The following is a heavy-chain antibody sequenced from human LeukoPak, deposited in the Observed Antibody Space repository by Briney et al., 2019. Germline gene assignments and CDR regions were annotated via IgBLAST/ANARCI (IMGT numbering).Heavy chain of an antibody. Sequence: PSETLSLTCAVYGGSFSGYYWSWIRQPPGKGLEWIGEINHSGSTNYNPSLKSRVTISVDTSKNQFSLKLSSVTAADTAVYYCASGHPYWSGYYTSRVHYFDYWGQGTLVTVSS. CDR2: INHSGST. D-gene: IGHD3-3*01. CDR3: ASGHPYWSGYYTSRVHYFDY. CDR1: GGSFSGYY. J-gene: IGHJ4*02. V-gene: IGHV4-34*01.